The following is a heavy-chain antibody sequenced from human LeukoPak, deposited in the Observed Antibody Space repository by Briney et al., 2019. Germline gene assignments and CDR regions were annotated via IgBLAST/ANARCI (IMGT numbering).Heavy chain of an antibody. Sequence: ASVKVSCKASGYTFTSYGISWVRQAPGQGLEWMGWISAYNGNTNYAQKLQGRVTMTTDTSTSTAYMELRSLRSEDTALYYCAKDTTSRPPAVIVANARAFDIWGQGTMVTVSS. CDR3: AKDTTSRPPAVIVANARAFDI. CDR1: GYTFTSYG. J-gene: IGHJ3*02. V-gene: IGHV1-18*01. D-gene: IGHD6-25*01. CDR2: ISAYNGNT.